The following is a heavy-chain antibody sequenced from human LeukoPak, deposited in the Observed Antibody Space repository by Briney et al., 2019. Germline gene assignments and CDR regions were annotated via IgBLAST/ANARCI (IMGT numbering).Heavy chain of an antibody. CDR2: INPNSGAT. D-gene: IGHD6-19*01. CDR3: ARGGTVAGSITPRTWDY. CDR1: GYTLTGYY. V-gene: IGHV1-2*02. Sequence: ASVKVSCKASGYTLTGYYMHWVRQAPGQGLEWMGWINPNSGATTYAQKFQGRVTMTRDMSISTAYMDLNSLRSDDTAVYFCARGGTVAGSITPRTWDYWGQGTLVIVSS. J-gene: IGHJ4*02.